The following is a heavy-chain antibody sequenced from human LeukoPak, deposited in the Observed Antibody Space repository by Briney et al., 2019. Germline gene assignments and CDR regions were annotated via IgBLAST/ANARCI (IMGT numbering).Heavy chain of an antibody. CDR3: ARKLASSTLKAGAFDI. V-gene: IGHV4-4*07. J-gene: IGHJ3*02. D-gene: IGHD2-2*01. CDR1: VSSVSNWY. CDR2: IYSSGST. Sequence: PLETLSLTCTVSVSSVSNWYWSWFRQPAGKGPGWIGRIYSSGSTIYNPSLKSRVTMSVDTSNNQISLRLTSVTAAYTALYYCARKLASSTLKAGAFDIWGQGTMVTVSS.